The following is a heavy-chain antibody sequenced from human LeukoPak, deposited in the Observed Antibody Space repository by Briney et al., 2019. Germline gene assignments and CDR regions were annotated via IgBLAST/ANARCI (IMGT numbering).Heavy chain of an antibody. Sequence: SETLSLTCAAYGGSFSGYYWSWIRQPPGEGLEWIGEINHSGSTNYNPSLKSRVTISVDTSKNQFSLKLSSVTAADTAVYYCARFNVYFDILTGYYPHYYYYGMDVWGQGTTVTVSS. V-gene: IGHV4-34*01. CDR3: ARFNVYFDILTGYYPHYYYYGMDV. D-gene: IGHD3-9*01. CDR1: GGSFSGYY. J-gene: IGHJ6*02. CDR2: INHSGST.